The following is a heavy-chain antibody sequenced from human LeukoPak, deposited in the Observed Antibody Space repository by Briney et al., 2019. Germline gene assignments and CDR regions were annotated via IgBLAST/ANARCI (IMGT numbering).Heavy chain of an antibody. D-gene: IGHD6-19*01. CDR2: ISAYNGNT. Sequence: ASVKVSCKASGYTFTSYGISWVRHAPGQGLEWMGWISAYNGNTNYAQKLQGRVTMTTDTSTSTAYMELRSLRSDDTAVYYCARPAGYSSGWSDFDYWGQGTLVTVSS. V-gene: IGHV1-18*01. CDR3: ARPAGYSSGWSDFDY. J-gene: IGHJ4*02. CDR1: GYTFTSYG.